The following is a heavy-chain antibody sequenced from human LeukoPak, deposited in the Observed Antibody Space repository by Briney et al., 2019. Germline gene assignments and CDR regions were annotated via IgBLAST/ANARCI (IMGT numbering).Heavy chain of an antibody. CDR3: ARGHYDFWSGLIYYYYYMDV. CDR1: GYSISSGYY. J-gene: IGHJ6*03. V-gene: IGHV4-38-2*02. CDR2: VFHSGIT. Sequence: KASETLSLTCSVSGYSISSGYYWGWIRQPPGKGLEWIGSVFHSGITYYKPSLKSRVTILVDTSKNQFSLKLTSVTAADTAVYYCARGHYDFWSGLIYYYYYMDVWGKGTTVTVSS. D-gene: IGHD3-3*01.